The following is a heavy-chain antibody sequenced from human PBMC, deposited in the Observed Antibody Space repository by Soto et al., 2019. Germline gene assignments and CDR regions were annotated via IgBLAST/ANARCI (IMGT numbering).Heavy chain of an antibody. CDR2: ISGSGGST. D-gene: IGHD3-16*02. J-gene: IGHJ4*02. CDR3: AKDLGMITFGGVIGVDY. CDR1: GFTFSSYA. V-gene: IGHV3-23*01. Sequence: EVQLLESGGGLVQPGGSLRLSCAASGFTFSSYAMSWVRQAPGKGLEWVSAISGSGGSTYYADSVKGRFTISRDNSKNTLYLKMNSLRAEDTAVYYCAKDLGMITFGGVIGVDYWGQGTLVTVSS.